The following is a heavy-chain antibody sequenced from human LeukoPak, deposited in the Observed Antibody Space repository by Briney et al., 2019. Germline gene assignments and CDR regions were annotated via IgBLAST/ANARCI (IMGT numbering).Heavy chain of an antibody. D-gene: IGHD2-21*02. J-gene: IGHJ4*02. CDR3: ARQQWLLLVWMGSFDR. Sequence: GRSLRPSCAASGFTFSSYAMHWVRQAPGKGLEWVAVISYNGNNKYYADSVKGRFTISRDNSKNTLYLQMNSLRTEDTAVYYCARQQWLLLVWMGSFDRWGQGTLVTVSS. V-gene: IGHV3-30-3*01. CDR2: ISYNGNNK. CDR1: GFTFSSYA.